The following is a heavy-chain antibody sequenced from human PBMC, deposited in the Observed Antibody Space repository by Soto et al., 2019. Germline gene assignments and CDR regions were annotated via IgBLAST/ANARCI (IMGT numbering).Heavy chain of an antibody. Sequence: EVQLLESGGDLVQPGGSLRLSCAASGFTFSSYAMSWVRQAPGKGLEWVSSISGSGGTIYYADSVKGRFTISRDNSKNTLYLQMNSLRAEDTAVYYCAKDRIPACGHDAFDIWGQGTLVTVSS. D-gene: IGHD6-13*01. CDR3: AKDRIPACGHDAFDI. CDR1: GFTFSSYA. J-gene: IGHJ3*02. CDR2: ISGSGGTI. V-gene: IGHV3-23*01.